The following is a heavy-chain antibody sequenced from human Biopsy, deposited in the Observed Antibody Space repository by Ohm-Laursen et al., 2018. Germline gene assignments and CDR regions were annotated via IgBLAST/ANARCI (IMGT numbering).Heavy chain of an antibody. J-gene: IGHJ4*02. CDR3: ARFWIHCFQSSTAYYFDD. CDR1: GLSLSSSGVP. CDR2: IYWDDDK. V-gene: IGHV2-70*04. D-gene: IGHD2-2*01. Sequence: PTQTLTLTCTVSGLSLSSSGVPVNWIRQPPGKALEWLARIYWDDDKYYTTSLENRLTITKDTSKNPVVLTMTNMVPVDTATYYGARFWIHCFQSSTAYYFDDWGQGTLVTVSS.